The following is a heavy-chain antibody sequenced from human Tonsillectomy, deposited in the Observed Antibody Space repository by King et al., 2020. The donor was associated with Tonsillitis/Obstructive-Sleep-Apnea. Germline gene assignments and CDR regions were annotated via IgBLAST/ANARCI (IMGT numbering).Heavy chain of an antibody. CDR2: IWYDGSNK. V-gene: IGHV3-33*01. Sequence: VQLVESGGGVVQPGRSLGLSCAASGFTFRSYGMHWVRQAPGKGLEWVAVIWYDGSNKYYADSVKGRFTISIDNSKNTLYLQMNSLRAEDTAVYYCARGNDFWSGLFDYWGQGTLVTVSS. CDR3: ARGNDFWSGLFDY. CDR1: GFTFRSYG. J-gene: IGHJ4*02. D-gene: IGHD3-3*01.